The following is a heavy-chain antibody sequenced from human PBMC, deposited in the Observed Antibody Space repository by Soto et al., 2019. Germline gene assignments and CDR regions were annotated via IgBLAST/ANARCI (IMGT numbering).Heavy chain of an antibody. Sequence: QVQLVQSGAEVKKPGSSVTVSCKASGGTFGNSAIIWVRQAPGHGLEWMGGIIPIFPTPDYAQKFPGRVTSTADESTTTEYLEFTSLRSEDAAVYYWARDTDRQELGGNDYYGIDVWGQGTTVTVSS. CDR3: ARDTDRQELGGNDYYGIDV. J-gene: IGHJ6*02. V-gene: IGHV1-69*12. CDR1: GGTFGNSA. CDR2: IIPIFPTP. D-gene: IGHD3-3*02.